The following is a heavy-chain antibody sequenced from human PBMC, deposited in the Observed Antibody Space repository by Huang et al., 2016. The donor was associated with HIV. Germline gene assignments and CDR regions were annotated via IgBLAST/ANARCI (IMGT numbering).Heavy chain of an antibody. Sequence: QGQLVESGGGVVRPGRSLRLSCVASGFRFSNYAMHWVRQAPGKRLEWVTFISNDGTTTYYAKAVKGRFTISRDNFKNTLYLQMNRLRGDDTAVYYCTREYTVAGAFDIWGQGTMVTVSS. J-gene: IGHJ3*02. D-gene: IGHD5-12*01. CDR2: ISNDGTTT. V-gene: IGHV3-30-3*01. CDR1: GFRFSNYA. CDR3: TREYTVAGAFDI.